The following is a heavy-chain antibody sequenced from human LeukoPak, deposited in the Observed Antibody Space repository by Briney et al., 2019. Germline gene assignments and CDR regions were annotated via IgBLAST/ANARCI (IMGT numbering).Heavy chain of an antibody. CDR1: GGSISSYY. CDR2: IYYSGSI. V-gene: IGHV4-59*01. J-gene: IGHJ4*02. CDR3: ARGEYGSGSYYLDY. Sequence: PSETLSLTCTVSGGSISSYYWSWIRQPPGKGLEWIGYIYYSGSINYNPSLKSRVTISVDTSKNQFSLKLSSVTAADTAVYYCARGEYGSGSYYLDYWGQGTLVTVSS. D-gene: IGHD3-10*01.